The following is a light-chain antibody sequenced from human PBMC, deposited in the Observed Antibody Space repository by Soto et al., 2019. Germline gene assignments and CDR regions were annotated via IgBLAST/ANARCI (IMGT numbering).Light chain of an antibody. CDR3: LQGTQSYT. J-gene: IGKJ2*01. CDR1: QSLVHSDGNTY. Sequence: DIVMTQTPLSSPVTLGQPASISCRSSQSLVHSDGNTYLSWLQQRPGQPPRLLNYKISNRFSGVPDRFSGGGAGTDLTLKISRLEAEDVGVYYCLQGTQSYTCGQGTKLEIK. V-gene: IGKV2-24*01. CDR2: KIS.